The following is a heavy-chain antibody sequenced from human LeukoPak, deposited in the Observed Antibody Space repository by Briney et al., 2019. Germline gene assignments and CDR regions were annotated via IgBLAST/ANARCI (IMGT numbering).Heavy chain of an antibody. V-gene: IGHV3-74*01. CDR2: IISDGSST. J-gene: IGHJ6*02. CDR3: ARDGVRYFDWLAPYYYYYGMDV. D-gene: IGHD3-9*01. CDR1: GFTFSSYW. Sequence: GGSLRLSCAASGFTFSSYWMHWVRQAPGKGLVWVSRIISDGSSTSYADSVKGRFTISRDNAKNTLYLQMNSLRAEDTAVYYCARDGVRYFDWLAPYYYYYGMDVWGQGTTVTVSS.